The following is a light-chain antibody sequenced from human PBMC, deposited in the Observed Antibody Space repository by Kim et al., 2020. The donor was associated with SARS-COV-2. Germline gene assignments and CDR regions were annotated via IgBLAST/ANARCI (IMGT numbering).Light chain of an antibody. CDR2: QDT. CDR1: ELGDKY. V-gene: IGLV3-1*01. Sequence: VAPGQTASITCSGDELGDKYASWYQQKPGQSPVLVIYQDTKRPSGIPERFSGSNSGNTATLTISGTQAMDEADYYCQAWDSSTWVFGGGTQLTVL. CDR3: QAWDSSTWV. J-gene: IGLJ3*02.